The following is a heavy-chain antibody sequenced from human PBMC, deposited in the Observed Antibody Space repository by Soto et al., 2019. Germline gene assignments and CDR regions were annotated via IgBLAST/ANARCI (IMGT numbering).Heavy chain of an antibody. J-gene: IGHJ4*02. Sequence: SETLSLTCAVSGGSISSGGYYWSWIRQHPGKGLECIGYIYYSGSTYYNPSLKSRVTMSVDTSENQFSLKLSSVTAADTAVYYCARYGSGTYYPTTFDYWGQGTLVTVSS. CDR1: GGSISSGGYY. CDR2: IYYSGST. CDR3: ARYGSGTYYPTTFDY. D-gene: IGHD3-10*01. V-gene: IGHV4-31*11.